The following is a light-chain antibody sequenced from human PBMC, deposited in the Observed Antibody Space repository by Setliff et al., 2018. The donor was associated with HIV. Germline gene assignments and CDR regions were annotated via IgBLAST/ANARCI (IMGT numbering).Light chain of an antibody. J-gene: IGLJ3*02. V-gene: IGLV2-11*01. CDR3: CSYAGKFTWV. CDR2: DAS. CDR1: SSDVGDYNH. Sequence: LTQPRSVSGSPGQSVTISCTGTSSDVGDYNHVSWYQQHPGKAPKLIIYDASKRPSGVPDRFSASKPGNTASLTISGLQAEDEADYYCSYAGKFTWVLGGGTKVTVL.